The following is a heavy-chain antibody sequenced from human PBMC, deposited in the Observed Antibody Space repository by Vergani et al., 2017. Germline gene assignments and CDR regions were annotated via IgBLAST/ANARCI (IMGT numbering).Heavy chain of an antibody. CDR3: ARHAKYSYGYNYGMDV. Sequence: QVQLQESGPGLVKPSQTLSLTCTVSGGSISSGSYYWSWIRQPAGKGLEWIGRLYTSGSTNYNPSLKSRVTISVDTSKNQFSLKLSSVTAADTAVYYCARHAKYSYGYNYGMDVWGQGTTVTVSS. CDR2: LYTSGST. V-gene: IGHV4-61*02. D-gene: IGHD5-18*01. CDR1: GGSISSGSYY. J-gene: IGHJ6*02.